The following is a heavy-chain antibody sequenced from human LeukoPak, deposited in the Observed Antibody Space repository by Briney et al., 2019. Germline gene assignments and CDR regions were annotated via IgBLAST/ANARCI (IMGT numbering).Heavy chain of an antibody. V-gene: IGHV3-48*03. CDR3: ARDEPPYSSSWYSRGGVYYGMDV. Sequence: GGSLRLSCAASGFTFGSYEMNWVRQAPGKGLEWVSYISSSGSTIYYADSVKGRFTISRDNAKNSLYLQMNSLRAEDTAVYYCARDEPPYSSSWYSRGGVYYGMDVWGKGTTVTVSS. CDR2: ISSSGSTI. CDR1: GFTFGSYE. D-gene: IGHD6-13*01. J-gene: IGHJ6*04.